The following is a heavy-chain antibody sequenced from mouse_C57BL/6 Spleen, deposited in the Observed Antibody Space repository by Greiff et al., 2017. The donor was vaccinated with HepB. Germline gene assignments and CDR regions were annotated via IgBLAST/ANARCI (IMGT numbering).Heavy chain of an antibody. V-gene: IGHV7-4*01. CDR1: GFVFIDYS. CDR3: VKAVSSGSSYTWFAY. J-gene: IGHJ3*01. CDR2: IRNKVNGYTT. Sequence: EVKVVESGGGLVQPGSSLRLSCAASGFVFIDYSMSWVRQLPGKAPEWLALIRNKVNGYTTDYSASVKGRLTISRDNSQNILYLQMNTLRAEDSATYYCVKAVSSGSSYTWFAYWGQGTLVTVSA. D-gene: IGHD1-1*01.